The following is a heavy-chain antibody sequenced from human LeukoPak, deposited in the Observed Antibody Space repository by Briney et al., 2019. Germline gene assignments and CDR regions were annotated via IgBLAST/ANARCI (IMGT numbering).Heavy chain of an antibody. CDR1: GFTFSDYG. Sequence: PGGSLRLSCAASGFTFSDYGMHWVRQAPGKGLEWVPSLSSSSSYIYYAGSVKGRFTISRDNPKNSLYLQINSLRAEDTAVYYCARGNYYDGYFDYWGQGTLVTVSS. J-gene: IGHJ4*02. D-gene: IGHD3-22*01. CDR2: LSSSSSYI. CDR3: ARGNYYDGYFDY. V-gene: IGHV3-21*01.